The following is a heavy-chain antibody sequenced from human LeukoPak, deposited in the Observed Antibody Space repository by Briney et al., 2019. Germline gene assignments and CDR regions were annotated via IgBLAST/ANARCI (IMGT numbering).Heavy chain of an antibody. Sequence: ASVKVSCKASGYTFTGYYMYWVRQAPGQGLEWMGWINPNSGGTNYAQKFQGRVTMTRDTSISTAYMELSRLRSDDTAVYYCARLAAAGTGYFQHWGQGTLVTVSS. J-gene: IGHJ1*01. CDR3: ARLAAAGTGYFQH. CDR1: GYTFTGYY. CDR2: INPNSGGT. V-gene: IGHV1-2*02. D-gene: IGHD6-13*01.